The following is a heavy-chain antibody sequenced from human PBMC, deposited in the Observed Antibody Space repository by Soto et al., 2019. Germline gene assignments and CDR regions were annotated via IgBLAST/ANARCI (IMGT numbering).Heavy chain of an antibody. CDR2: VNPNNGDT. J-gene: IGHJ4*02. D-gene: IGHD3-10*01. Sequence: QVKLVQSGAELKKPGASVKVSCKDSGYTFSNYDMNWVRQATGQGPEWIGWVNPNNGDTGYAQKFQGRVTLTTDISTTTAYMELTSLRSEDTAIYYCAKVARKGSAIDFDYWCQGTLIT. CDR1: GYTFSNYD. CDR3: AKVARKGSAIDFDY. V-gene: IGHV1-8*01.